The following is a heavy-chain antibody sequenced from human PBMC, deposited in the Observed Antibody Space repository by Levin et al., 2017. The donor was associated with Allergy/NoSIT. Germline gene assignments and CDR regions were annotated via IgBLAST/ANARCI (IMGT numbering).Heavy chain of an antibody. CDR1: GGTFSSYA. V-gene: IGHV1-69*13. Sequence: EASVKVSCKASGGTFSSYAISWVRQAPGQGLEWMGGIIPIFGTANYAQKVQGRVTITADESTSTAYMGLRSLRPEDTAVYYCARAYYDYIWGSYRVPNWFDPWGQGTLVTVSS. J-gene: IGHJ5*02. CDR2: IIPIFGTA. D-gene: IGHD3-16*02. CDR3: ARAYYDYIWGSYRVPNWFDP.